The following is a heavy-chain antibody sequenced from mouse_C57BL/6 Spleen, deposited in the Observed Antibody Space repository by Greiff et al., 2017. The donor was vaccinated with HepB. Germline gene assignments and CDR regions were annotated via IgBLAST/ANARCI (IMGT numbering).Heavy chain of an antibody. Sequence: VQLKESGPVLVKPGASVKMSCKASGYTFTDYYMNWVKQSHGKSLEWIGVINPYNGGTSYNQKFKGKATLTVDKSSSTAYMELNSLTSEDSAVYYCARSRYDYQAWFAYWGQGTLVTVSA. V-gene: IGHV1-19*01. D-gene: IGHD2-4*01. CDR3: ARSRYDYQAWFAY. CDR2: INPYNGGT. J-gene: IGHJ3*01. CDR1: GYTFTDYY.